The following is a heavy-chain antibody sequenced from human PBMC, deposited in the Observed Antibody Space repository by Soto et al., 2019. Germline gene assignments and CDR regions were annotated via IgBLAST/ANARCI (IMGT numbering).Heavy chain of an antibody. J-gene: IGHJ3*02. CDR3: AHPRGYGVFDAVDI. CDR2: INSVGVST. Sequence: GGSLRLSCAASGFIFSTYAMNWVRQAPGRGLEWVLAINSVGVSTYYAESVRGRFIISRDNSINTLYLQMSSLTTEDTAVYYCAHPRGYGVFDAVDIWGRGTMVTVSS. CDR1: GFIFSTYA. D-gene: IGHD4-17*01. V-gene: IGHV3-23*01.